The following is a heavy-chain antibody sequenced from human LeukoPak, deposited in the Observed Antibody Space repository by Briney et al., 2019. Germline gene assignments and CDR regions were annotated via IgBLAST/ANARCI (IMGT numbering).Heavy chain of an antibody. CDR2: IYYSGST. V-gene: IGHV4-39*07. Sequence: PSETLSLTCTVSGGSISSSSYYWGWIRQPPGKGLEWIGSIYYSGSTYYNPSLKSRVTIPVDTSKNQFSLKLSSVTAADTAVYYCARESGSGAFDIWGQGTMVTVSS. CDR1: GGSISSSSYY. J-gene: IGHJ3*02. CDR3: ARESGSGAFDI.